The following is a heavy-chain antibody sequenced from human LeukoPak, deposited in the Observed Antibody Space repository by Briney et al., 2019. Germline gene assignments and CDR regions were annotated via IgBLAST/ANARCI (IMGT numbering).Heavy chain of an antibody. J-gene: IGHJ4*02. CDR2: IYYTGST. Sequence: NPSETLSLTCTVSGGSISTYYWTWIRQPPGKGLEWIGYIYYTGSTNYNPSLKSRVTISVDTSKNQFSLKLSSVTAADTAVYYCARGRSRNFDYWGQGTLVTVSS. V-gene: IGHV4-59*12. D-gene: IGHD1-14*01. CDR3: ARGRSRNFDY. CDR1: GGSISTYY.